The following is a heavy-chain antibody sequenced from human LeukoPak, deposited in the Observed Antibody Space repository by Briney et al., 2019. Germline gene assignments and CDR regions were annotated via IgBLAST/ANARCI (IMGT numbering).Heavy chain of an antibody. CDR2: IYSGGST. CDR3: ARVLPGGGYGMDV. Sequence: GGSLRLSCAASGFTVSTNYMSWVRQAPGKGLEWVSVIYSGGSTYYADSVKGRFTISRDNSKNTLYLQMNSLRAEDTAVYYCARVLPGGGYGMDVWGQGATVTVSS. D-gene: IGHD3-10*01. J-gene: IGHJ6*02. CDR1: GFTVSTNY. V-gene: IGHV3-66*01.